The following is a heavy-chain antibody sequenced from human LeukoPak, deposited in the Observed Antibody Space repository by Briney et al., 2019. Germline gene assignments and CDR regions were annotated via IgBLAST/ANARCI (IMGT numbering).Heavy chain of an antibody. CDR1: GGSFSGYY. CDR3: ARENYCVDY. V-gene: IGHV4-59*10. Sequence: PSEALSLTCAVYGGSFSGYYWSWIRQPPGKGLEWIGRIYTSGSTNYNPSLKSRVTISVDTSKNQFSLKLSSVTAADTAVYYCARENYCVDYWGQGTLVTVSS. CDR2: IYTSGST. J-gene: IGHJ4*02. D-gene: IGHD3-10*01.